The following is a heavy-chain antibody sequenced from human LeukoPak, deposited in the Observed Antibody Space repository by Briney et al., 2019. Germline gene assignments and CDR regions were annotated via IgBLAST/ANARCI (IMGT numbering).Heavy chain of an antibody. Sequence: GGSLRLFCAASGFTFNDYYMSWIRQAPGKGLEWVSYISSSGSTVYYADPVKGRFTIFRDNAKNSLYLQMNSLRAEDTAVYYCARARGYTSVGNYWGQGTLVTVSS. V-gene: IGHV3-11*04. CDR2: ISSSGSTV. D-gene: IGHD5-18*01. CDR3: ARARGYTSVGNY. CDR1: GFTFNDYY. J-gene: IGHJ4*02.